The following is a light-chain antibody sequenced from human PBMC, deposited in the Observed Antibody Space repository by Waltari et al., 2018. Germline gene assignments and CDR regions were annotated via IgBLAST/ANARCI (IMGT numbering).Light chain of an antibody. CDR1: QSVSSY. V-gene: IGKV3-11*01. J-gene: IGKJ4*01. CDR3: QQRSNWPPGLT. Sequence: EIVLTSSPATLSLSPGERATLSCRASQSVSSYLAWYQQKPGQAPRLLIYDASNRATGIPARFSGSGSGTDFTLTISSLEPEDFAVYYCQQRSNWPPGLTFGGGTKVEIK. CDR2: DAS.